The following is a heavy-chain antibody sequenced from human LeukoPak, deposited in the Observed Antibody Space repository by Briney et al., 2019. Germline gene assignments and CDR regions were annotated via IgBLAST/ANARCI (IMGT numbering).Heavy chain of an antibody. CDR1: GYTFNNYG. J-gene: IGHJ6*02. V-gene: IGHV1-18*01. D-gene: IGHD3-16*01. Sequence: GASVKVSCKASGYTFNNYGISWVRQAPGQGLEWMGWINTYNDNTNYAQKIQGRVTLTTDTSTSTAYMELRSLRSDDTAVYYCARGLMITFGKGIVKEEYYYSGMDVWGQGTTVTVSS. CDR3: ARGLMITFGKGIVKEEYYYSGMDV. CDR2: INTYNDNT.